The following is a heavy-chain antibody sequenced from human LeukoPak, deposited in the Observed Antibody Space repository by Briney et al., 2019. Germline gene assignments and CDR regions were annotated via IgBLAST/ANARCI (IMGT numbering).Heavy chain of an antibody. CDR1: GFTFSSYE. Sequence: PGGSLRLSCVASGFTFSSYEMNWFRQAPGKGLEWVSTISGSGDSTYYADSVKGRFTISRDNSKNTLYLQMNSLRGEDTAVYYCAKEIYVSGTYGYCDYWGQGTLVTVSS. CDR2: ISGSGDST. CDR3: AKEIYVSGTYGYCDY. J-gene: IGHJ4*02. D-gene: IGHD3-10*01. V-gene: IGHV3-23*01.